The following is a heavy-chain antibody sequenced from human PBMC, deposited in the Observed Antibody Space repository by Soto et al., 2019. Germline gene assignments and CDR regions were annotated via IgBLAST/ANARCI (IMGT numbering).Heavy chain of an antibody. Sequence: GGSLRLSCAASGFTFSSYAMSWVRQAPGKGLECISVISGSGGSTYYADSVKGRFTISRDNFKNTLYLQMNSLRAEDSATYYCAKDLVLYSSSSPHYFDYWGQGSLVTVSS. D-gene: IGHD6-6*01. J-gene: IGHJ4*02. CDR2: ISGSGGST. CDR1: GFTFSSYA. V-gene: IGHV3-23*01. CDR3: AKDLVLYSSSSPHYFDY.